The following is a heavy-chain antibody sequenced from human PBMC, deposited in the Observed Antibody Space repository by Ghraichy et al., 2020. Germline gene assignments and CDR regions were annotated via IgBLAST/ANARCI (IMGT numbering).Heavy chain of an antibody. CDR2: IYTSGST. D-gene: IGHD6-6*01. J-gene: IGHJ6*03. CDR3: ARRPHYYYYMDV. V-gene: IGHV4-61*02. CDR1: GDSISSGSFY. Sequence: SQTLSLTCTVSGDSISSGSFYWSWIRQPAGKGLEWIGRIYTSGSTNYNPSLKSRVTISLDTSKNQFSLKLSSVTAADTAVYYCARRPHYYYYMDVWGKGTTVTVSS.